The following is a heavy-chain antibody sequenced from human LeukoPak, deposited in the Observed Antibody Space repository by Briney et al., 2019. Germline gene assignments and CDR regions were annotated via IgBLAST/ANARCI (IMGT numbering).Heavy chain of an antibody. J-gene: IGHJ4*02. CDR2: ISGSAFST. CDR1: GLTFSSYA. CDR3: VKGLGVDDN. Sequence: PGGSLRLSCAASGLTFSSYAMSWVRQAPGMGLEWVSGISGSAFSTDYADSVKGRFTISRDNSRNTLYLQMNSLRGDDTAVYYCVKGLGVDDNWGQGTLVTVSS. D-gene: IGHD3-10*01. V-gene: IGHV3-23*01.